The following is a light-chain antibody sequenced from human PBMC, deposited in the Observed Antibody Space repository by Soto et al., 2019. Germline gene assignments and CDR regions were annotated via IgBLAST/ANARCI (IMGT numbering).Light chain of an antibody. CDR1: SSDVGGYNY. CDR2: EVS. J-gene: IGLJ2*01. Sequence: QSALTQPASVSGSPGQSITISCTGTSSDVGGYNYVSWYQQHPGKAPKLMIYEVSNRPSGVSNRFSGSKSGNTASLTISGLQAEDEADYYCSSYTSSSTSGVFGGGTQLPVL. CDR3: SSYTSSSTSGV. V-gene: IGLV2-14*01.